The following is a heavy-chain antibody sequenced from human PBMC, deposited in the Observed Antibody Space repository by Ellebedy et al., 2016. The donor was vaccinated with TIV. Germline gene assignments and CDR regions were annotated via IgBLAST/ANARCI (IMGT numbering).Heavy chain of an antibody. J-gene: IGHJ4*02. CDR1: GFTFGDFG. V-gene: IGHV3-49*03. Sequence: PGGSLRLSCTVSGFTFGDFGLSWFRQAPGKGLEWLSFIRSRAYGATTEYAASVRGRFIISRDDSKGTAYLQMTDLKTDDTAVYFCSRVRGLVLVAATYFDLWGQGILVTVSS. CDR2: IRSRAYGATT. CDR3: SRVRGLVLVAATYFDL. D-gene: IGHD2-15*01.